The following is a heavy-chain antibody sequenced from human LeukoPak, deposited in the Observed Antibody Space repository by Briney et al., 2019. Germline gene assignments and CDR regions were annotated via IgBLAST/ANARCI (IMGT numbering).Heavy chain of an antibody. J-gene: IGHJ5*02. V-gene: IGHV3-23*01. D-gene: IGHD2-2*01. CDR1: GFTFSSYA. CDR2: ISGSGGST. Sequence: GGSLRLSCAASGFTFSSYAMSWVRQAPGKGLEWVSAISGSGGSTYYADSVKGRFTISRDNFKNTLYLQMNSLRAEDTAVYYCARGIVVQPSANWFDPWGQGTPVTVSS. CDR3: ARGIVVQPSANWFDP.